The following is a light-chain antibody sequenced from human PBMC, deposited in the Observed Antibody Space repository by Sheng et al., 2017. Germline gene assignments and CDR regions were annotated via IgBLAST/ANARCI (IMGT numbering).Light chain of an antibody. CDR1: KLGDKY. Sequence: SYDLIQPPSVSVSPGQTASIPCSGEKLGDKYVCWYQQKPGHAPVLVIYKDEKRPSAIPERFSGSNSGNTATLTIRGTQAMDESDYYCQTWDSSTVVFGGGPKLTVL. CDR2: KDE. J-gene: IGLJ2*01. V-gene: IGLV3-1*01. CDR3: QTWDSSTVV.